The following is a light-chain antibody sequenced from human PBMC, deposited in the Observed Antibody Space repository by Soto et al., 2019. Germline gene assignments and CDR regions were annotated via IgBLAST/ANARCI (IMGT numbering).Light chain of an antibody. Sequence: DIQMTQSPSSLSSSVGDRVTITCRASQSISSYLNWYQQKPGKAPKLLIYAASSLQIGVPSRFSGSGSGTDFTLTISSLQPEDFATYSCQQSYSTLPSTFGQGTKVEI. J-gene: IGKJ1*01. V-gene: IGKV1-39*01. CDR2: AAS. CDR3: QQSYSTLPST. CDR1: QSISSY.